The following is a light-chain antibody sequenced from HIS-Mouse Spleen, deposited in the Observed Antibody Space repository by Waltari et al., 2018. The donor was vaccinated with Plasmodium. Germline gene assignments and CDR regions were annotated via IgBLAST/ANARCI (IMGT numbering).Light chain of an antibody. CDR2: GVS. Sequence: QSALTQPPSASGSPGQSVTISCTGTSSDVGGYHYVSWHQQHPGKAPKRMIYGVSKRPAGVPDRFAGSNSCNAASLTVAGLQAEDEADYYCSSYAGSNNLVFGGGTKLTVL. V-gene: IGLV2-8*01. CDR1: SSDVGGYHY. J-gene: IGLJ2*01. CDR3: SSYAGSNNLV.